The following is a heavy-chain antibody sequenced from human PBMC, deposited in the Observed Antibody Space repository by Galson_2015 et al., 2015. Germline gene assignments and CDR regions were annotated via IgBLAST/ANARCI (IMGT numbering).Heavy chain of an antibody. CDR2: ISAYNGNT. CDR3: ARDSPIKDAFDI. CDR1: GYTFTSYG. J-gene: IGHJ3*02. V-gene: IGHV1-18*01. Sequence: SVKVSCKASGYTFTSYGISWVRQAPGQGLEWMGWISAYNGNTNYAQKLQGRVTMTTDTSTSTAYMELRSLRSDDAAVYYCARDSPIKDAFDIWGQGTMVTVSS. D-gene: IGHD1-14*01.